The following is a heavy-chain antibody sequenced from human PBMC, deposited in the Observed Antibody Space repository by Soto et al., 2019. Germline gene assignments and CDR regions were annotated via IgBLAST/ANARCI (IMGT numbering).Heavy chain of an antibody. D-gene: IGHD3-10*01. CDR2: IIPIFGTA. Sequence: ASVKVSCKASGGTFSSYAISWVRQAPGQGLEWMGGIIPIFGTANYAQKFQGRVAITADESTSTAYMELSSLRSEDTAVYYCARDPGYGSGSYYPWGNWFDPWGQGTLVTVSS. V-gene: IGHV1-69*13. CDR3: ARDPGYGSGSYYPWGNWFDP. J-gene: IGHJ5*02. CDR1: GGTFSSYA.